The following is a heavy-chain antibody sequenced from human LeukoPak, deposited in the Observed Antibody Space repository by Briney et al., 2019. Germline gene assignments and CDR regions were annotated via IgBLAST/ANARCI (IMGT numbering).Heavy chain of an antibody. D-gene: IGHD3-10*01. CDR3: ARISGGVYYYYYYGMDV. Sequence: PSETLSLTCAVYGGSFSGYYWSWIRQPPGKGLEWIGEINHSGSTNYNPSLKSRVTISVDTSKNQFSLKLGSVTVADTAVYYCARISGGVYYYYYYGMDVWGQGTTVTVSS. CDR2: INHSGST. CDR1: GGSFSGYY. V-gene: IGHV4-34*01. J-gene: IGHJ6*02.